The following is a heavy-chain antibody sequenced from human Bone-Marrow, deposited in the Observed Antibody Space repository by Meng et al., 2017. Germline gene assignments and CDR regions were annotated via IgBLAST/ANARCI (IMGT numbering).Heavy chain of an antibody. CDR3: ARGGDIVVVPAAYFDY. V-gene: IGHV1-46*01. J-gene: IGHJ4*02. Sequence: VQLVQSGAEVKKPGASVKVSCKASGYTFTGYYMHWVRQAPGQGLEWMGIINPSGGSTSYAQKFQGRVTMTRDTSTSTVYMELSSLRSEDTAVYYCARGGDIVVVPAAYFDYWGQGTLVTVSS. CDR2: INPSGGST. D-gene: IGHD2-2*01. CDR1: GYTFTGYY.